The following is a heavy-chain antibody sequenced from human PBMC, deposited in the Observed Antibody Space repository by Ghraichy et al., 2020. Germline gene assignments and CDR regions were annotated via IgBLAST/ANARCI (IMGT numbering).Heavy chain of an antibody. D-gene: IGHD6-19*01. CDR2: ISGSGGST. V-gene: IGHV3-23*01. Sequence: GESLNISCAASGFTFSSYAMSWVRQAPGKGLEWVSAISGSGGSTYYADSVKGRFTISRDNSKNTLYLQMNSLRAEDTAVYYCAKDPAVAGKTFDYWGQGTLVTVSS. CDR1: GFTFSSYA. CDR3: AKDPAVAGKTFDY. J-gene: IGHJ4*02.